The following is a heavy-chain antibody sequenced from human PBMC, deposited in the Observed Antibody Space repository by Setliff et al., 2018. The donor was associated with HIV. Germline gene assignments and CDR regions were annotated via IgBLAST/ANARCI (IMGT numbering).Heavy chain of an antibody. CDR2: IWYDGSYK. D-gene: IGHD3-10*01. CDR1: GFTFSNYG. Sequence: PGGSLRLSCAASGFTFSNYGMHWVRQAPGKGLEWVAVIWYDGSYKYYVDSVKGRFTISRDNSKNTLYLQMNSLRAEDTAVYYCARDPPSRWFGESPSGYFGYWGQGTLV. V-gene: IGHV3-33*01. CDR3: ARDPPSRWFGESPSGYFGY. J-gene: IGHJ4*02.